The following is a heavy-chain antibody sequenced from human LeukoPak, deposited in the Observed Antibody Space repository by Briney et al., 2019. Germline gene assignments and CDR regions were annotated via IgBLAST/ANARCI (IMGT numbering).Heavy chain of an antibody. CDR2: IKQDGSEK. J-gene: IGHJ4*02. D-gene: IGHD6-19*01. Sequence: GGSLRLSCAASGFTFSNYWMSWVRQAPGKGLEWVANIKQDGSEKYYVDSVKGRFTISRDNAKNSLYLQMNSLRAEDTAVYYCAREYSSALDYWGQGTLVTVSS. CDR1: GFTFSNYW. CDR3: AREYSSALDY. V-gene: IGHV3-7*01.